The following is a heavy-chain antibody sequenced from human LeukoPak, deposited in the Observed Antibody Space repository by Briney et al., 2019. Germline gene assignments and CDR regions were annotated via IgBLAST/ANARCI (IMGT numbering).Heavy chain of an antibody. Sequence: ASVKVSCKASGHTFTGYYMHWVRLAPGQGLEWMGWINPTIGGTDYAQKFQGRVTITWDTSISTAYMELKSLRSDDPAVYYCAQWLVDFDYWGQGTLVTVSS. CDR3: AQWLVDFDY. CDR1: GHTFTGYY. CDR2: INPTIGGT. J-gene: IGHJ4*02. D-gene: IGHD6-19*01. V-gene: IGHV1-2*02.